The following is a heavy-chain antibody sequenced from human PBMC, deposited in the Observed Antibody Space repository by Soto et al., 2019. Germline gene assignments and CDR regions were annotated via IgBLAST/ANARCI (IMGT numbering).Heavy chain of an antibody. CDR1: GFTFSSYS. D-gene: IGHD2-21*02. Sequence: PGGSLRLSCAASGFTFSSYSMNWVRQAPGKGLEWVSSISSSSSYIYYADSVKGRFTISRDNAKNSLYLQMNSLRAEDTAVYYCARPRAPVVVTALDYWGQGTLVTVSS. J-gene: IGHJ4*02. V-gene: IGHV3-21*01. CDR3: ARPRAPVVVTALDY. CDR2: ISSSSSYI.